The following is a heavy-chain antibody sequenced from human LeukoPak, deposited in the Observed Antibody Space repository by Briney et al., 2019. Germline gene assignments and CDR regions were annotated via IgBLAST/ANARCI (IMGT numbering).Heavy chain of an antibody. CDR3: ARARKNKTFYYYYMDV. CDR2: IYQSGST. D-gene: IGHD2/OR15-2a*01. J-gene: IGHJ6*03. CDR1: GYSISSGYY. V-gene: IGHV4-38-2*02. Sequence: SSETLSLTCTVSGYSISSGYYWGWIRQPPGKGLEWIGSIYQSGSTNYNPSLKSRVTISVDTSKNQFSLKLSSVTAADTAVYYCARARKNKTFYYYYMDVWGKGTTVTVSS.